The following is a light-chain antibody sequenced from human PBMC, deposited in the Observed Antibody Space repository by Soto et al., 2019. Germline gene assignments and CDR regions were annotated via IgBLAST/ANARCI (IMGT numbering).Light chain of an antibody. CDR1: SSDVGSYNL. CDR3: CSYAGSSTYVL. V-gene: IGLV2-23*01. J-gene: IGLJ2*01. CDR2: EGS. Sequence: QSALTQPASVSGSPGQSIIISCTGTSSDVGSYNLVSWYQQHPGKAPQLIIYEGSKRPSGVSSRFSGSKSGNTASLTISGLQAEDEGDYYCCSYAGSSTYVLFGGGTKLTVL.